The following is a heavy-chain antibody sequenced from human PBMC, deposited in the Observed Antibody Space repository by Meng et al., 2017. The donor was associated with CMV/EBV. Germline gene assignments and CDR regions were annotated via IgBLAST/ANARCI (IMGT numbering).Heavy chain of an antibody. V-gene: IGHV1-8*03. CDR3: ARRGYSSRNWFDT. D-gene: IGHD6-19*01. J-gene: IGHJ5*02. Sequence: ASVTVSCKASGYTFTSYDINWVRQATGQGLEWMGWMNPNSGNTGYAQKLQGRVTITRNTSISTAYMELSSLRSEDTAVNYCARRGYSSRNWFDTWGQGTLVTVSS. CDR2: MNPNSGNT. CDR1: GYTFTSYD.